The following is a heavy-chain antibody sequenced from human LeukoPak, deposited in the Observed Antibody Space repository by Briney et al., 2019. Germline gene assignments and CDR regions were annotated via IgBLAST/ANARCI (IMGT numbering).Heavy chain of an antibody. V-gene: IGHV1-46*01. Sequence: GASVKISCKAFGYTFTNYYVHWVRQAPGQGLEWMGIINPSGGTNYAQKFQGRVTMTRDTSTSTVYMELSSLRSEDTAVYYCARGTPGYSSVWGQGTLVTVSS. J-gene: IGHJ4*02. CDR1: GYTFTNYY. CDR2: INPSGGT. CDR3: ARGTPGYSSV. D-gene: IGHD6-19*01.